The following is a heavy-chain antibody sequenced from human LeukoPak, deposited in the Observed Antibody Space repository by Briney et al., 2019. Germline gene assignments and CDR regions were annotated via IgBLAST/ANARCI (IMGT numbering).Heavy chain of an antibody. D-gene: IGHD3-22*01. Sequence: GASVKVSCKASGYTFTSYYMHWVRQAPGQGLEWMGIINPSGGSTSYAQKFQGRVTMTRDTSTSTVYMELSSLRSEDTAVYYCAIIDSSGYPIDYWGQGTLVTVSS. CDR1: GYTFTSYY. V-gene: IGHV1-46*01. CDR2: INPSGGST. J-gene: IGHJ4*02. CDR3: AIIDSSGYPIDY.